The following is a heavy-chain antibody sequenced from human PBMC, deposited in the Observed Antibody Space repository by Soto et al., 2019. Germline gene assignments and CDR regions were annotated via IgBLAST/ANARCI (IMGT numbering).Heavy chain of an antibody. CDR3: VRDYSASGSQYNLRWAFDD. J-gene: IGHJ3*01. CDR2: ISGSSSYI. CDR1: EYSFTRYT. V-gene: IGHV3-21*01. D-gene: IGHD3-10*01. Sequence: AGSLTLSCVASEYSFTRYTIYWVRQAPGKGLEWVSSISGSSSYIYYADSVKGRFTISRENARTSVYLQMNSLRAEDTTVDYCVRDYSASGSQYNLRWAFDDSGQGT.